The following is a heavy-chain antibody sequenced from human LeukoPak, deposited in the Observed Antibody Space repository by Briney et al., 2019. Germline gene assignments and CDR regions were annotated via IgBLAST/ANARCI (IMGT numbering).Heavy chain of an antibody. V-gene: IGHV1-2*02. Sequence: ASVTVSCKSSGYTFTGYYMHWVRQAPGQGLEWMGWINPNSGGTNYAQKFQGRVTMTRDTSISTAYMELSRLTSDDTAIYYCARDSDYGDYGDPFDSWGQGTMVTVSS. D-gene: IGHD4-17*01. J-gene: IGHJ3*02. CDR1: GYTFTGYY. CDR3: ARDSDYGDYGDPFDS. CDR2: INPNSGGT.